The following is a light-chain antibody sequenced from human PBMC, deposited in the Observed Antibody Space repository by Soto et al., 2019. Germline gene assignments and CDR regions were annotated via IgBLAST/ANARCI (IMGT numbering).Light chain of an antibody. J-gene: IGLJ3*02. V-gene: IGLV2-14*01. CDR2: KVS. CDR1: SSDVGDGDF. CDR3: CSYTRSYTWV. Sequence: QSVLTQPASVSGSPRQSITICCTGTSSDVGDGDFVSWYQQRPGNAPKLMIYKVSNRPSGVSNRFSGSKSGNTASLTISGLQAEDEADYYCCSYTRSYTWVFGRGTKLTVL.